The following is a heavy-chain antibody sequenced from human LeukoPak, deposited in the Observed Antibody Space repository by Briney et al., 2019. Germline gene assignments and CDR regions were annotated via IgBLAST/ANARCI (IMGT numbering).Heavy chain of an antibody. D-gene: IGHD4-17*01. CDR3: ARGGYGDTIDY. V-gene: IGHV3-21*01. CDR1: GFTFSSYS. Sequence: GGSLRLSCAASGFTFSSYSMNWVRQAPGKGLEWVSSISSSSSYIYYADSVKGRLTISRDNSKNTLYLQMNSLRAEDTAVYYCARGGYGDTIDYWGQGTLVTVSS. J-gene: IGHJ4*02. CDR2: ISSSSSYI.